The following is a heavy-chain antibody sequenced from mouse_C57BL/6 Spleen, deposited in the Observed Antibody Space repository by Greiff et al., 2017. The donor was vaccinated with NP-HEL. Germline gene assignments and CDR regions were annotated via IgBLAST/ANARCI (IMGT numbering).Heavy chain of an antibody. J-gene: IGHJ2*01. CDR3: ARRAQLELDWGY. CDR1: GYTFTSYW. CDR2: IYPGSGST. D-gene: IGHD3-1*01. V-gene: IGHV1-55*01. Sequence: QVQLQQPGAELVKPGASVKMSCKASGYTFTSYWITWVKQRPGQGLEWIGDIYPGSGSTNYNEKFKSKATLTVDTSSSAAYMQLSSLTSEDSAVYYCARRAQLELDWGYWGQGTTLTVSS.